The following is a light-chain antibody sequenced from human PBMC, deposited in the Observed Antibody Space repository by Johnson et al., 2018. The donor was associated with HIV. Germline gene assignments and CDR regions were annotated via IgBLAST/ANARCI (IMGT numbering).Light chain of an antibody. CDR2: ENN. CDR1: SSNIGNNF. CDR3: GTWDSNLRKV. V-gene: IGLV1-51*01. Sequence: QSVLTQPPSVSAAPGQKVTISCSGSSSNIGNNFVSWYQQLPGRAPKLLIYENNKRPSGIPDRFSGSKSGTSATLGITGLPTGDEADYYCGTWDSNLRKVFGTGTKVTVL. J-gene: IGLJ1*01.